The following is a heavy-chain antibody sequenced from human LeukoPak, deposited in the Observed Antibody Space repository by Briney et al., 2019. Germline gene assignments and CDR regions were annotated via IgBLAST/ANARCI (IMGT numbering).Heavy chain of an antibody. J-gene: IGHJ3*02. CDR1: GYTFSSHG. V-gene: IGHV1-18*01. CDR2: ISAYNGNT. D-gene: IGHD3-22*01. CDR3: ARNYDQVSNDAFDI. Sequence: ASVKVSCKTSGYTFSSHGISWVRQAPGQGLEWMGWISAYNGNTNYAQKLQGRVTMTTDTSTSTAYMELRSLRSDDTAVYYCARNYDQVSNDAFDIWGPGTMVTVSS.